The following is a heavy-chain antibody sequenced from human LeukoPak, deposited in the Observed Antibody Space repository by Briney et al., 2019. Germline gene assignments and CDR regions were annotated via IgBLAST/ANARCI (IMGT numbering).Heavy chain of an antibody. CDR1: GFTVSSNY. D-gene: IGHD1-26*01. J-gene: IGHJ2*01. Sequence: GGSLRLSCAASGFTVSSNYMSWVRQAPGKGMEWVSVIYSGGSTYYADSVKRRFTISRDNSKNTLYLQMNSLRAEDTAVYYCARESGSYPRWYFDLWGRGPLVTVSS. CDR3: ARESGSYPRWYFDL. CDR2: IYSGGST. V-gene: IGHV3-53*01.